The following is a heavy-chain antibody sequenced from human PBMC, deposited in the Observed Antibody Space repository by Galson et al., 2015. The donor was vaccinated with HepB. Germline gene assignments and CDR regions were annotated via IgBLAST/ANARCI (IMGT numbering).Heavy chain of an antibody. CDR3: ASRHSYFRSGTWYNVSDY. D-gene: IGHD3-10*01. Sequence: QSGAEVKKPGESLKISCKASGYSFRNYWIGWVRQMPGKGLQCMGIIYPGDSETRYSPSFQGQVTISADKSINTAYLQWSSLKASDTAMYYCASRHSYFRSGTWYNVSDYWGQGTLVTVSS. CDR1: GYSFRNYW. CDR2: IYPGDSET. V-gene: IGHV5-51*01. J-gene: IGHJ4*02.